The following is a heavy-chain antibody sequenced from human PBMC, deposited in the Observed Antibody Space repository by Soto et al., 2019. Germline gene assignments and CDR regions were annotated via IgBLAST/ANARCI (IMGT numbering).Heavy chain of an antibody. CDR2: ISWNSDSI. D-gene: IGHD3-9*01. J-gene: IGHJ4*02. Sequence: EVQLVESGGGLVQPGTSLRLSCAASGFTFGDHAMHWVRQGPGKGLEWVSGISWNSDSIGYADSVKGRFTISRDNAKNSLYLQLSSLRAEDTALYFCARAAYYEILTAYYSPPDSWGQGTLVTVSS. CDR3: ARAAYYEILTAYYSPPDS. CDR1: GFTFGDHA. V-gene: IGHV3-9*01.